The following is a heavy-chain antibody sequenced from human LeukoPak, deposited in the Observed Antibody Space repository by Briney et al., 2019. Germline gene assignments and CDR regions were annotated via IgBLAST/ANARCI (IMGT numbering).Heavy chain of an antibody. D-gene: IGHD1-14*01. CDR3: ARVGFPGWFDP. V-gene: IGHV1-2*02. Sequence: ASVKVSCKASGYTFTAYYMHWVRQAPGQGLEWMGWINPNSGGTNYAQKFQGRVTMTTDTSTSTAYMELRSLRSDNTAVYYCARVGFPGWFDPWGQGTLVTVSS. CDR2: INPNSGGT. CDR1: GYTFTAYY. J-gene: IGHJ5*02.